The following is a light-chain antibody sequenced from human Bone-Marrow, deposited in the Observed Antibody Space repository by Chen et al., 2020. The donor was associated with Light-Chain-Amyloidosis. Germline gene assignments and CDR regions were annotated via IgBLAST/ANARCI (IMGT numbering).Light chain of an antibody. CDR1: LSISSY. CDR2: DAS. V-gene: IGKV3-11*01. CDR3: QQRANWPWT. J-gene: IGKJ1*01. Sequence: EIVLTQSPATLSLSPGERATLSCRASLSISSYLAWYQQKPGQAPRLLIYDASNRATGIPARFSGSGSGTDFTLTLSSLEPEDFAVDYCQQRANWPWTFGQGTKVEI.